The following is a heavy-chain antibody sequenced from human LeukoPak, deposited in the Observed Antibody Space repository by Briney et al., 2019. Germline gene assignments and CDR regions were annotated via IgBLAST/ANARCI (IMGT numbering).Heavy chain of an antibody. J-gene: IGHJ6*02. CDR3: ARERRTYYYEGSGSYQQRKYYYYDLDV. V-gene: IGHV3-48*03. CDR2: ISSSGSTI. D-gene: IGHD3-22*01. Sequence: PGGSLRLSCAASGFTFSSYAMHWVRQAPGKGLEWVSYISSSGSTINYADSVKGRFTISRDNAKNSLYLQMNSLRAEDTAVYYCARERRTYYYEGSGSYQQRKYYYYDLDVWGQGTTVTVSS. CDR1: GFTFSSYA.